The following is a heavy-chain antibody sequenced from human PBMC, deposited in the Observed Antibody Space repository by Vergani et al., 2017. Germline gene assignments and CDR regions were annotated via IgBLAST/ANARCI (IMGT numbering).Heavy chain of an antibody. CDR1: GYSISSGYY. Sequence: QVQLQESGPGLVKPSETLSLTCTVSGYSISSGYYWGWIRQPPGKGLEWIGSIYHSGSTYYNPFLKSRVTISVDTSKNQFSLKLSSVTAADTAVYYCARVPGYSYGYAVDYWGQGTLVTVSS. D-gene: IGHD5-18*01. J-gene: IGHJ4*02. V-gene: IGHV4-38-2*02. CDR3: ARVPGYSYGYAVDY. CDR2: IYHSGST.